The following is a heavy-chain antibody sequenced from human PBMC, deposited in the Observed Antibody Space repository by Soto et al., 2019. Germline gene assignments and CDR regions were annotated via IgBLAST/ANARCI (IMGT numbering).Heavy chain of an antibody. D-gene: IGHD2-8*01. CDR2: IGSSDNII. CDR1: GFTFSDYY. Sequence: GSLRLSCAASGFTFSDYYMSWIRQAPGKGLEWVSYIGSSDNIIYYADSVKGRFTISRDNAKNSLYLQLNSLGAEETAVYYCARLHNGPGCWGQQTRFTVSS. J-gene: IGHJ4*03. CDR3: ARLHNGPGC. V-gene: IGHV3-11*04.